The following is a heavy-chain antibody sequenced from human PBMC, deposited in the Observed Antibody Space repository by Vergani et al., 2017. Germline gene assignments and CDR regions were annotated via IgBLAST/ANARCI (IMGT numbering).Heavy chain of an antibody. D-gene: IGHD3-16*01. Sequence: EVQLLESGGGLVQPGGSLRLSCAASGFTFSSYAMSWVRQAPGKGLEWVSAISGSGGSTYYADSVKGRFTISRDNSKNTLYLQMNSLRAEDTAVYYCARGVGAYSDMDVRGKGTTVTVSS. CDR1: GFTFSSYA. CDR3: ARGVGAYSDMDV. J-gene: IGHJ6*03. CDR2: ISGSGGST. V-gene: IGHV3-23*01.